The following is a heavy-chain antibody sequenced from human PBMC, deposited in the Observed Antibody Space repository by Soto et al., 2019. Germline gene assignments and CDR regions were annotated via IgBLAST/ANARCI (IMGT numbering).Heavy chain of an antibody. CDR1: GYTFTSYG. CDR2: ISAYNGNT. CDR3: ARWGSDYSNYSGWFDL. D-gene: IGHD4-4*01. Sequence: ASVKVSCKASGYTFTSYGISWVRQAPGQGLEWMGWISAYNGNTNYAQKLQGRVTMTTDTSTSTAYMELRSLRSDDSAVYYCARWGSDYSNYSGWFDLWGQGTLVTVSS. V-gene: IGHV1-18*01. J-gene: IGHJ5*02.